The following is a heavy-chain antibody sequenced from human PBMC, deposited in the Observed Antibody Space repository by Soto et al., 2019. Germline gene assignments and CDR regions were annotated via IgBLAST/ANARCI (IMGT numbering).Heavy chain of an antibody. CDR2: MSGSSSTT. V-gene: IGHV3-23*01. J-gene: IGHJ4*02. CDR1: GLTFSNYA. CDR3: AKNQEPELPRVIDF. D-gene: IGHD1-7*01. Sequence: EVRLLESGGGLVKPGGSLRLSCATSGLTFSNYAMSWVRQAPGGGLEWVSSMSGSSSTTYYADSVRGRFTISRDRSKNTLYLQMSRLKAEDTALYYCAKNQEPELPRVIDFWGQGTLVTVSS.